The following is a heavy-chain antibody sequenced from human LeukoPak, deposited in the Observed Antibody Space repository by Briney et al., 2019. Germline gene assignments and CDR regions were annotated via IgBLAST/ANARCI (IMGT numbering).Heavy chain of an antibody. Sequence: GSLRLSCAASGFTFSSYSMNWVRQAPGKGLEWVSSISSSSSYIYYADSVKGRLTISRDNAKNSLYLQMNSLRAEDTAVYYCAREEAAAGNSFDYWGQGTLVTVSS. CDR2: ISSSSSYI. CDR3: AREEAAAGNSFDY. D-gene: IGHD6-13*01. J-gene: IGHJ4*02. CDR1: GFTFSSYS. V-gene: IGHV3-21*01.